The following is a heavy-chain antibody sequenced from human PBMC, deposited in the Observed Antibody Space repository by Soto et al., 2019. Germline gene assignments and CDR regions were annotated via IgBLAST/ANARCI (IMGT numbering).Heavy chain of an antibody. Sequence: PGGSLRLSGAASGFPFSDSYMAWIRQAPGKGLEEIATISSTGSTPYYADSVKGRFTISRDNAQNSLYLEMNNLRAEDTAVYHCARAKQLAANRLDHWGQGILVTVYS. J-gene: IGHJ5*02. CDR2: ISSTGSTP. CDR3: ARAKQLAANRLDH. D-gene: IGHD6-6*01. CDR1: GFPFSDSY. V-gene: IGHV3-11*01.